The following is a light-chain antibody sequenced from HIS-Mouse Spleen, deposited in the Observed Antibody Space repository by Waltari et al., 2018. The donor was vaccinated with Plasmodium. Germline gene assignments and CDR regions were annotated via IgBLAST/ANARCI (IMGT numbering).Light chain of an antibody. Sequence: SYELTQPPSVSVSPGQTARITCSGDALPKKYAYWYQQKSGQAPVLVIYKDSKRPSGIPEGFSGSSSGKMATLTISGAQVEDEADYYCYSTDSSGNHRVFGGGTKLTVL. V-gene: IGLV3-10*01. J-gene: IGLJ3*02. CDR3: YSTDSSGNHRV. CDR2: KDS. CDR1: ALPKKY.